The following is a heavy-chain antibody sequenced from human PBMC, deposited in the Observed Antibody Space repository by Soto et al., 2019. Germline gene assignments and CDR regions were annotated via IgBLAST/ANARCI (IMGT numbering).Heavy chain of an antibody. D-gene: IGHD6-19*01. Sequence: ASVKVSCKASGYTFTSYDINWVRQATGQGLEWMGWMNPNSGNTGYAQKFQGRVTMTRNTSISTAYMELSSLRSEDTAVYYCARGLRVRKWLVRPFDYWGQGTLVTVSS. CDR1: GYTFTSYD. J-gene: IGHJ4*02. CDR2: MNPNSGNT. CDR3: ARGLRVRKWLVRPFDY. V-gene: IGHV1-8*01.